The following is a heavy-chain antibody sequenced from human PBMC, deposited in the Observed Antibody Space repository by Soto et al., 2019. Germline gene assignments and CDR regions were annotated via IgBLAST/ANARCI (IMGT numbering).Heavy chain of an antibody. Sequence: QVQLQESGPGLVKPSETLSLTCTVSGGSISSYYWSWIRQPPGKGLEWIGYIYYSGSTNYNPSLKSRVTISVDTSKNQFSRKLGSVTAADTAVYYCARITGGYCSGGSCYGDAFDIWGQGTMVTVSS. CDR2: IYYSGST. CDR1: GGSISSYY. J-gene: IGHJ3*02. V-gene: IGHV4-59*08. D-gene: IGHD2-15*01. CDR3: ARITGGYCSGGSCYGDAFDI.